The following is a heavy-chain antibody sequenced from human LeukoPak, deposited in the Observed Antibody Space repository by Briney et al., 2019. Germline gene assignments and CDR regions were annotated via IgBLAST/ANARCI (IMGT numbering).Heavy chain of an antibody. D-gene: IGHD2-2*01. J-gene: IGHJ4*02. V-gene: IGHV4-59*01. Sequence: SETLSLTCTVSGGSISSYYWSWIRQPPGKGLEWIGYIYYSGSTNYNPSLKSRVTVSVDTSKNQFSLKLSSVTAADTAVYYCARASSRTSSWRFDYWGQGTLVTVSS. CDR2: IYYSGST. CDR3: ARASSRTSSWRFDY. CDR1: GGSISSYY.